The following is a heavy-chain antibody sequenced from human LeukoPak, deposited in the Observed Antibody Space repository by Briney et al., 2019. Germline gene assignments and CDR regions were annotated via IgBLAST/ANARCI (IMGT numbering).Heavy chain of an antibody. V-gene: IGHV4-30-4*01. CDR3: ASGSTLIGNGMDV. CDR2: IYYSGTM. J-gene: IGHJ6*02. D-gene: IGHD6-25*01. CDR1: GASVRSSYYY. Sequence: SETLSLTCTVSGASVRSSYYYWSWIRQPPGKGLEWIGYIYYSGTMSYNPSLKSRVTISIGTSKNQFSLKLSSVTAADTAVYFCASGSTLIGNGMDVWGQGTTVTVSS.